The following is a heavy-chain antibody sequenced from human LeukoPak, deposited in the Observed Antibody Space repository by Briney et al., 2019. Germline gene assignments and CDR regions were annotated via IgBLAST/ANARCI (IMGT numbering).Heavy chain of an antibody. J-gene: IGHJ3*02. V-gene: IGHV4-4*07. CDR2: IYGSGST. CDR3: ARAEVVVVTRVAFDI. CDR1: GDSISYFY. Sequence: SETLSLTCSVSGDSISYFYWSWIRQAAGKGLEWIGRIYGSGSTDYNASLKSRVTMSVDTSKNQVSLKVISVTAADTAVYFCARAEVVVVTRVAFDIWGQGTMVTVSS. D-gene: IGHD3-22*01.